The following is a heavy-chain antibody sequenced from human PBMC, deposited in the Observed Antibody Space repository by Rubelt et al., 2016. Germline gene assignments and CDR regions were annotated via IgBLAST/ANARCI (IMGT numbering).Heavy chain of an antibody. V-gene: IGHV3-48*02. CDR2: ISSSSSHI. J-gene: IGHJ4*02. CDR3: ATQGYCSSTSCYGAY. CDR1: GFTFSSYS. Sequence: EVQLVESGGGLVQPGGSLRLSCAASGFTFSSYSMTWVRQAPGKGLEWVSYISSSSSHISYADSVKGRFTIARDKAKNSLYLQRNSLRDEDTAVYYCATQGYCSSTSCYGAYWGQGTLVTVSS. D-gene: IGHD2-2*01.